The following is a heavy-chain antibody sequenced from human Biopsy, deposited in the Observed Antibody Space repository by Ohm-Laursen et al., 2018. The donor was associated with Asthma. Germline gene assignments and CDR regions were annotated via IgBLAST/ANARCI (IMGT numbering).Heavy chain of an antibody. D-gene: IGHD6-13*01. CDR1: GYNFISFA. V-gene: IGHV1-3*04. CDR2: VNTGNGDT. Sequence: SSVKVSCNASGYNFISFAIHWVRQAPGQRLEWMGWVNTGNGDTKYSQKFQGRVTITRDTSASTAYMEVSRLRSDDTAVYYCARGQKSAGDRWFDPWGQGTLVTVSS. J-gene: IGHJ5*02. CDR3: ARGQKSAGDRWFDP.